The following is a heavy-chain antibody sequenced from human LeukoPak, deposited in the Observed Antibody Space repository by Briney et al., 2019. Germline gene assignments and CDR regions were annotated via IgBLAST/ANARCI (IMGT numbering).Heavy chain of an antibody. CDR1: GYTLTAYY. CDR2: ISAYNGNT. J-gene: IGHJ4*02. D-gene: IGHD2-2*02. Sequence: ASVKVSCKASGYTLTAYYIYWVRQAPGQGLQRMAWISAYNGNTNYAQQLQGRVTMTTATSTSRAYMELRSLRSDDTAVYYCARDPPYCSSTSCYTGGVFDYWGQGTLVTVSS. CDR3: ARDPPYCSSTSCYTGGVFDY. V-gene: IGHV1-18*04.